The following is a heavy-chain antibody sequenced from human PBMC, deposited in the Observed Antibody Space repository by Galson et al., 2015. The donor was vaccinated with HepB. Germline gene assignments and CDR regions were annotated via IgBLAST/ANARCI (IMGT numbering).Heavy chain of an antibody. CDR1: GFTFSSYA. CDR2: ISGSGGST. Sequence: SLRLSCAASGFTFSSYAMSWVRQAPGKGLEWVSVISGSGGSTYYADSVKGRFTISRDNSKNTLYLQMNSLRAEDTAVYYCAKDKRTRYSSSSRVFAYWGQGTLVTVSS. J-gene: IGHJ4*02. V-gene: IGHV3-23*01. CDR3: AKDKRTRYSSSSRVFAY. D-gene: IGHD6-6*01.